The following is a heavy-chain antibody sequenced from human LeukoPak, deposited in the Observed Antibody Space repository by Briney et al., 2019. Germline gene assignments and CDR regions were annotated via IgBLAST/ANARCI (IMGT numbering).Heavy chain of an antibody. V-gene: IGHV7-4-1*02. J-gene: IGHJ4*02. CDR3: ARDLVRDTAIGY. CDR1: GYTFTSYA. CDR2: INTNTGKP. D-gene: IGHD5-18*01. Sequence: GASVKVSCKASGYTFTSYAMNWVRPAPGHGVEWVGWINTNTGKPAYVQGFTGRFVFSLDTSVSTAYLQISSLKAEDTAVYYCARDLVRDTAIGYWGQGTLVTVSS.